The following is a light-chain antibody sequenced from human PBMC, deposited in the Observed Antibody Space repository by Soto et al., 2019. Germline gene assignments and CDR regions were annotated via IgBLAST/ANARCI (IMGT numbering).Light chain of an antibody. CDR1: QNVRSNY. Sequence: EIVLTHSPGTLSLSPGERVTLSCRASQNVRSNYLAWYQQKPGQAPRLLIYGASTRASGIPERFSGSGSGTDFTLTISRLAPEDFAVYYCQDYGSSEWTFGQGTKVDIK. CDR3: QDYGSSEWT. CDR2: GAS. J-gene: IGKJ1*01. V-gene: IGKV3-20*01.